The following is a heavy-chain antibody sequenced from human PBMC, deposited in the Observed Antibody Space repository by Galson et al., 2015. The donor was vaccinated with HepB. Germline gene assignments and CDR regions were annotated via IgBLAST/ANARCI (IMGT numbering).Heavy chain of an antibody. J-gene: IGHJ2*01. Sequence: SVKVSCKASGGGFSGYAVSWVRQVPGQGLEWMGGIIPLFGTTEYAQTLKGRVTFIADTSTDTVNMEISGLTSEDTAVYFCGKSCNPHWYIDLWGRGTLLTVSS. CDR1: GGGFSGYA. V-gene: IGHV1-69*06. CDR2: IIPLFGTT. CDR3: GKSCNPHWYIDL.